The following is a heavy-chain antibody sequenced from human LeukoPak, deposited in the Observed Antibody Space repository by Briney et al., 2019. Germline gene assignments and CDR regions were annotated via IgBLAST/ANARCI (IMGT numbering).Heavy chain of an antibody. D-gene: IGHD3-10*02. CDR1: GFTFSNSG. CDR3: AREISMFVNAFDL. Sequence: PGGSLRLSCAASGFTFSNSGMHWVRQAPGKGLEWVAVIWYDGSNECYADAVKGRFITSRDNSKNTVHLQMNSLRVEDTSVYYCAREISMFVNAFDLWGQGTLVAVSS. J-gene: IGHJ3*01. V-gene: IGHV3-33*01. CDR2: IWYDGSNE.